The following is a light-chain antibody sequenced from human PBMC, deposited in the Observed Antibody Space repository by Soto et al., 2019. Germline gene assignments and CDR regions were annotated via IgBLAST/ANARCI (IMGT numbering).Light chain of an antibody. CDR2: DAS. J-gene: IGKJ4*01. CDR1: QSVSSY. V-gene: IGKV3-11*01. Sequence: EIVLTQSPGTLSLSPVERATLSCRASQSVSSYLAWYQQKPGQAPRLLIYDASNRATGIPARFSGSGSGTDFTLTISSLEPEDFAVYYCQQRSNWPPLNCGGGTKVDIK. CDR3: QQRSNWPPLN.